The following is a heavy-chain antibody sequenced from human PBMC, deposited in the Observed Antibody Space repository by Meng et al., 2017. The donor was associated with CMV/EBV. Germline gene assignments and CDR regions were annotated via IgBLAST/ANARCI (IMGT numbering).Heavy chain of an antibody. CDR1: FASCGLA. V-gene: IGHV3-30*02. Sequence: FASCGLAVPLARQGPGQALEWVAFLQHEETNYSYAASVQSRFTISRDNSKSMVSLEMKSLRVEDTAVYYCSKNIRFDSSGYFDHWGQGTLVTVSS. J-gene: IGHJ4*02. CDR3: SKNIRFDSSGYFDH. D-gene: IGHD3-22*01. CDR2: LQHEETNY.